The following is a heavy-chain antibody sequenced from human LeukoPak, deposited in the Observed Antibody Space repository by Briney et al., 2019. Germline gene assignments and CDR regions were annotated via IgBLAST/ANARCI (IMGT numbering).Heavy chain of an antibody. J-gene: IGHJ5*02. V-gene: IGHV4-39*07. CDR1: GGSMRSSSYY. Sequence: PSETLSLTCVVSGGSMRSSSYYWSWIRQPPVKGLEWIGEINHNGSTNYNPSLKSRVTISVDTSKNQFSLKLSSVTAADTAVYYCASQLHWPAARKPWFDPWGQGTLVTVSS. CDR2: INHNGST. D-gene: IGHD2-2*01. CDR3: ASQLHWPAARKPWFDP.